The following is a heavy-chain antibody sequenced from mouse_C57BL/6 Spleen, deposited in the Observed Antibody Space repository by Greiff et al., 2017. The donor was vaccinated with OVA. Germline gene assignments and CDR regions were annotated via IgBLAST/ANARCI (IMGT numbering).Heavy chain of an antibody. J-gene: IGHJ1*03. CDR2: INPNNGGT. CDR1: GYTFTDYY. CDR3: ARTGKGDWYFDV. Sequence: VQLQQSGPELVKPGASVKISCKASGYTFTDYYMNWVKQSHGKSLEWIGDINPNNGGTSYNQKFKGKATLTVDKSSSTAYMELRSLTSEDSAVYYCARTGKGDWYFDVWGTGTTVTVSS. V-gene: IGHV1-26*01.